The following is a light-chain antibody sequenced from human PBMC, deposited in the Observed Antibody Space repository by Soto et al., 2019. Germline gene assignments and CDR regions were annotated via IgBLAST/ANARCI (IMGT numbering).Light chain of an antibody. V-gene: IGKV3-15*01. CDR2: GAS. Sequence: EIVMPQSPSTLSLSAGEGATLSCRASQSVSSKLAWCQQKPGQAPRLLIYGASTRATGTPARFSGSGSGTEFTLIISSLQSEDSAVYYCQQDNCWRWTFGQGTKVDI. CDR3: QQDNCWRWT. J-gene: IGKJ1*01. CDR1: QSVSSK.